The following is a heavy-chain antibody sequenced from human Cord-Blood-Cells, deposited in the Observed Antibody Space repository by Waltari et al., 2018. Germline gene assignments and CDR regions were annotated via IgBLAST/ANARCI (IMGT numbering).Heavy chain of an antibody. CDR3: AKLRRAAMDAFDI. V-gene: IGHV3-23*04. J-gene: IGHJ3*02. CDR1: GFTFSSYA. CDR2: ISGSGGST. Sequence: EVQLVESGGGLVQPGGSLRLSCAASGFTFSSYAMSWVRQAPGKGLEWVAAISGSGGSTYYADSVKGRFTISRDNPKNTLYLQMNSLRAEDTAVYYCAKLRRAAMDAFDIWGQGTMVTVSS.